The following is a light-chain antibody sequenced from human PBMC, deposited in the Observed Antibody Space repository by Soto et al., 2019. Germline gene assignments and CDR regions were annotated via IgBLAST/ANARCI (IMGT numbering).Light chain of an antibody. CDR1: QSISSW. Sequence: DIQMTQSHSTLSASVVERVTITCRASQSISSWLAWYQQKPGKAPKLLIYDASSLESGVPSRFSGRGSGTEFTLTISSLQPDDFATYYCQQYNSYSWTFGQGTKV. CDR2: DAS. CDR3: QQYNSYSWT. V-gene: IGKV1-5*01. J-gene: IGKJ1*01.